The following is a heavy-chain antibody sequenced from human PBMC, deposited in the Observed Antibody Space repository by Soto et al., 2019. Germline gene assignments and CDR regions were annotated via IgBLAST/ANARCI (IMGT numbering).Heavy chain of an antibody. CDR2: ITYTGATT. Sequence: EVQILESGGGLVQPGGSLRLSCAASGFSFSTYAMTWVRQAPGKGLEWVSSITYTGATTYYADSVRGRFTVSRDNSRNTVHLQMNSLRVEDTAVYYCAKGVSIVDYWGQGTRVTVSS. CDR1: GFSFSTYA. D-gene: IGHD3-16*01. J-gene: IGHJ4*02. V-gene: IGHV3-23*01. CDR3: AKGVSIVDY.